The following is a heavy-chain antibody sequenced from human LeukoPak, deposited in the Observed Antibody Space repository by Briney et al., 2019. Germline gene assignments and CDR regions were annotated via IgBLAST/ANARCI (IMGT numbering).Heavy chain of an antibody. CDR1: GFPLRTNG. J-gene: IGHJ4*02. V-gene: IGHV3-7*01. CDR2: INEDGSEK. D-gene: IGHD1-7*01. Sequence: GGSLRFSGAALGFPLRTNGMSWVGQAQGKGREGVASINEDGSEKHSVDSVKGRFTVSRDNAENSLYLQMNSLRAEDTAVYYCGRPGTHWNYDYWGQGILVTISS. CDR3: GRPGTHWNYDY.